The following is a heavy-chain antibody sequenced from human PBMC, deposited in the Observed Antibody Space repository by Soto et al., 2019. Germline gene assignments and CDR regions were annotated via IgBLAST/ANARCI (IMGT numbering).Heavy chain of an antibody. CDR1: GVSISSGDYY. V-gene: IGHV4-39*07. CDR3: ARGNYYDSSGYYIDY. J-gene: IGHJ4*02. Sequence: PSETLSLTCTVSGVSISSGDYYWSWIRQPPGKGLEWIGEINHSGSTNYNPSLKSRVTISVDTSKNQFSLKLSSVTAADTAVYYCARGNYYDSSGYYIDYWGQGTLVTVSS. CDR2: INHSGST. D-gene: IGHD3-22*01.